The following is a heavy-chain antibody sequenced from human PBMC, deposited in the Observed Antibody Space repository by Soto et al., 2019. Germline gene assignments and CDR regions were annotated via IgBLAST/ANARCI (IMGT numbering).Heavy chain of an antibody. D-gene: IGHD5-12*01. J-gene: IGHJ4*02. CDR3: AKVSYSGYDGYDYFDY. CDR1: GFTFDDYA. Sequence: GGSLRLSCAASGFTFDDYAMHWVRQAPGKGLEWVSGISWNSGSIGYADSVKGRFTISRDNAKNSLYLQMNSLRAEDTALYYCAKVSYSGYDGYDYFDYWGQGTLVTVSS. CDR2: ISWNSGSI. V-gene: IGHV3-9*01.